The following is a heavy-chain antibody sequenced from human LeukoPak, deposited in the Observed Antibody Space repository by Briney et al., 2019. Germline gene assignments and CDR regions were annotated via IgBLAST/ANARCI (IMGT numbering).Heavy chain of an antibody. V-gene: IGHV3-21*01. J-gene: IGHJ3*01. D-gene: IGHD3-22*01. CDR2: ISSSSGYI. CDR1: GFTFSSSD. Sequence: GGSLRLSCAASGFTFSSSDMSWVRQAPGKGLEWVSFISSSSGYIFYADSMKGRFTISRDNAKNSLYLQMNSLRAEDTAIYYCTRDLRIAMIANAFDLWGQGTMVTVSS. CDR3: TRDLRIAMIANAFDL.